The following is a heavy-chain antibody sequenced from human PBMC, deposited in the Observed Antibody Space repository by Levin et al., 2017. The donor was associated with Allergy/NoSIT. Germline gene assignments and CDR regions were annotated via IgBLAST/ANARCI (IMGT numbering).Heavy chain of an antibody. J-gene: IGHJ4*02. CDR1: GGSISSYY. CDR3: ARTIAARASGGFDY. D-gene: IGHD6-6*01. V-gene: IGHV4-59*01. CDR2: IYYSGST. Sequence: GSLRLSCTVSGGSISSYYWSWIRQPPGKGLEWIGYIYYSGSTNYNPSLKSRVTISVDTSKNQFSLKLSSVTAADTAVYYCARTIAARASGGFDYWGQGTLVTVSS.